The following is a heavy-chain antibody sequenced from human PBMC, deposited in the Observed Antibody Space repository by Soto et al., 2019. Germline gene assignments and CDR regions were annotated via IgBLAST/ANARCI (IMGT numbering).Heavy chain of an antibody. Sequence: QITLKESGPTLVKPTQTLTLTCTFSGFSLSTSGVGVGWIRQPPGKALEWLALTYWDDDKRYSPSLKSRLTLTQDTSKHQVVLTMTNMDPVDTATYYCAHRQRTVYFDYWGQGTLGTVSS. J-gene: IGHJ4*02. CDR1: GFSLSTSGVG. D-gene: IGHD4-17*01. CDR2: TYWDDDK. CDR3: AHRQRTVYFDY. V-gene: IGHV2-5*02.